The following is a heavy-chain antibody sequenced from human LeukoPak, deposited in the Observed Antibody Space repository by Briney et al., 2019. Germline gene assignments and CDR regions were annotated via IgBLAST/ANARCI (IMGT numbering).Heavy chain of an antibody. CDR3: VRELAVARAAFDM. CDR2: INHRGGT. D-gene: IGHD6-19*01. CDR1: GGSFSGYY. V-gene: IGHV4-34*01. Sequence: PSETLSLTCAVFGGSFSGYYWSWIRQPPGRGLEWIGEINHRGGTNYNPSLKSRVSISVDTSKNQFSLNLRSVTAADTAVYYCVRELAVARAAFDMLGQGTMVTVSS. J-gene: IGHJ3*02.